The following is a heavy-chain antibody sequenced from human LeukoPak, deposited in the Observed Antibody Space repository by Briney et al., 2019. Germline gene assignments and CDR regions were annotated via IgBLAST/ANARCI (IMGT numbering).Heavy chain of an antibody. CDR2: ISGSGGST. J-gene: IGHJ4*02. V-gene: IGHV3-23*01. D-gene: IGHD3-9*01. CDR1: GFTFSSYA. CDR3: AKDPPTHYDILTGYYPRFDY. Sequence: GWSLRLSCVVSGFTFSSYAMSWIREAPGKGLEWVSGISGSGGSTYYADSVKGRFTISRDNSKNTLYLQMNSLRAEDTAVYYCAKDPPTHYDILTGYYPRFDYWGQGTLVTVSS.